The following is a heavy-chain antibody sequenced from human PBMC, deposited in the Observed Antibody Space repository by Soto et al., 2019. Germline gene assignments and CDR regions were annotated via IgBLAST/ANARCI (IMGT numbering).Heavy chain of an antibody. D-gene: IGHD4-4*01. J-gene: IGHJ6*03. CDR3: AKYLNGPQDYSNYYYYYMEG. CDR1: GFTFNNFA. CDR2: ISGNRGIT. V-gene: IGHV3-64*04. Sequence: PGGSLRLSCSASGFTFNNFALHWVRRAPGKGLEYFSAISGNRGITDYADSVKGRFTISRDNSKNTLYLQMNSLRAEDTAVYYCAKYLNGPQDYSNYYYYYMEGWGKGTTVTVSS.